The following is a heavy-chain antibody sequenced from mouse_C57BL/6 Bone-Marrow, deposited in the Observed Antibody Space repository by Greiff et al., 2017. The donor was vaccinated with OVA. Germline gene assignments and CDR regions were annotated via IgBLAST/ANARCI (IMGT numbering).Heavy chain of an antibody. J-gene: IGHJ4*01. D-gene: IGHD2-3*01. Sequence: EVQLQQSGPVLVKPGASVKMSCKASGYTFTDYYMNWVKQSHGKSLEWIGVINPYNGGTSYNQKFKGKATLTVDKSSSTGYMELNSLTSEDSAVYYCARWLLHGYAMDYWGQGTSVTVSS. CDR2: INPYNGGT. CDR3: ARWLLHGYAMDY. CDR1: GYTFTDYY. V-gene: IGHV1-19*01.